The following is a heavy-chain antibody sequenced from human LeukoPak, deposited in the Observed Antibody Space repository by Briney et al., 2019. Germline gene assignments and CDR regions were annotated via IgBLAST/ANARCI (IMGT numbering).Heavy chain of an antibody. D-gene: IGHD5-12*01. Sequence: PGGSLRLSCAVYGFTFSDYWMHWVRQAPGKGLVWVSLIKSDGISAMYADSVKGRFSISRDNAKNTLYLQMNSLRAEDTAVYFCAREVASAAFDYWGQGTPVTVSS. J-gene: IGHJ4*02. CDR1: GFTFSDYW. CDR3: AREVASAAFDY. V-gene: IGHV3-74*03. CDR2: IKSDGISA.